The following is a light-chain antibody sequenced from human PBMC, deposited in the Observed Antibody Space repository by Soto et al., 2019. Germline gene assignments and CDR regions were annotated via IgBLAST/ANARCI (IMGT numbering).Light chain of an antibody. CDR2: DVT. Sequence: QSALTQPASVSGSPGQSITISCTGTSSDVGDNNYVSWYQQHPGKAPKLMIYDVTHRPSGISNRFSGSKSGNTASLTFSGLQAEDEADYYCSSYTSSSTLYVFGTGTKLTVL. V-gene: IGLV2-14*01. CDR3: SSYTSSSTLYV. CDR1: SSDVGDNNY. J-gene: IGLJ1*01.